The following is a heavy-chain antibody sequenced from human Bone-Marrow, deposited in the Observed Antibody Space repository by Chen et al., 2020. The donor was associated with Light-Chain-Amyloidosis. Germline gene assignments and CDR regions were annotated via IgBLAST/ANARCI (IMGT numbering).Heavy chain of an antibody. V-gene: IGHV1-2*02. CDR3: ALGARDLGIVVVPAGFDP. J-gene: IGHJ5*02. CDR2: INPNSGGT. Sequence: QVQLVQSGAEVKKPGASVKGSCKASGYTFTGYYMHWVRQAPGRGLEWMGWINPNSGGTNYAQKFQGRVTMTRDTSISTAYMELSRLRSDDTAVYYCALGARDLGIVVVPAGFDPWGQGTLVTVSS. D-gene: IGHD2-2*01. CDR1: GYTFTGYY.